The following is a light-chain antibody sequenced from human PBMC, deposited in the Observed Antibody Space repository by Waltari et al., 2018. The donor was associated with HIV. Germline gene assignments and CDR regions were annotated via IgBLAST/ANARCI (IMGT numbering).Light chain of an antibody. J-gene: IGLJ3*02. CDR1: TSNIGSHY. CDR3: GTWDSSLGAGV. Sequence: SVLTQPPSVSAAPGPTITISCSGSTSNIGSHYVAWYQQFPGRASKFLIYEDFRRPSGIPNRFSGSKSGTSATLDITGLQTGDEADYYCGTWDSSLGAGVFGGGTKVTV. CDR2: EDF. V-gene: IGLV1-51*02.